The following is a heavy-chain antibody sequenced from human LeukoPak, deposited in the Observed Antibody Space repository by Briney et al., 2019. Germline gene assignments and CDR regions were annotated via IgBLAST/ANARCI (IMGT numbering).Heavy chain of an antibody. CDR1: GFTFSSYG. V-gene: IGHV3-33*03. D-gene: IGHD6-25*01. CDR2: IWYDGSNK. J-gene: IGHJ3*02. CDR3: AKGWAAYGAFDI. Sequence: GGSLRLSCAASGFTFSSYGMHWVRQAPGKGLEWVAVIWYDGSNKYYADSVKGRFTISRDNAKNSLYLQMNSLRAEDTALYYCAKGWAAYGAFDIWGQGTMVTVSS.